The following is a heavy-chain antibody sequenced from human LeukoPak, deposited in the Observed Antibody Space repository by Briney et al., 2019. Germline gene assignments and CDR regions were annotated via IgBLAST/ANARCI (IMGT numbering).Heavy chain of an antibody. CDR2: ISAYNGXT. CDR3: ARGGGLLSSNWFDP. J-gene: IGHJ5*02. CDR1: GYTFTSYG. V-gene: IGHV1-18*01. D-gene: IGHD2/OR15-2a*01. Sequence: GASVKVSCKASGYTFTSYGISWVRQAAGQGXXXXXWISAYNGXTSXAXXXQXXXXXXXNTSTSPAYMEPRSLRSDDTAVYYCARGGGLLSSNWFDPWGQGTLVTVSS.